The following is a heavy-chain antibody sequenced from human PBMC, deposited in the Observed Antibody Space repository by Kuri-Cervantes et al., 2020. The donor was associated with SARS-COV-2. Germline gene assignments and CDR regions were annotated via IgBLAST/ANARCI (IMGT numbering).Heavy chain of an antibody. CDR2: ISYDGRNK. CDR3: ARDPGGVYYYYYYMDV. D-gene: IGHD3-16*01. CDR1: GFTFSSYA. V-gene: IGHV3-30*01. Sequence: GESLKISCAASGFTFSSYAMHWVRQAPGKGLEWVAVISYDGRNKYYADSVKGRFTISRDNSKNTLYLQMNSLRAEDTAVYYCARDPGGVYYYYYYMDVWGKGTTVTSP. J-gene: IGHJ6*03.